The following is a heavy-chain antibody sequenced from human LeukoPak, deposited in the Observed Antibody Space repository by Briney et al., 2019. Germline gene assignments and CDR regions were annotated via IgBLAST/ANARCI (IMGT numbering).Heavy chain of an antibody. V-gene: IGHV4-38-2*02. CDR2: IYHSGST. D-gene: IGHD6-19*01. J-gene: IGHJ5*02. CDR3: ARLRGATVAHNWFDP. CDR1: GYSISSGYY. Sequence: PSETLSLTCTVSGYSISSGYYWGWIRQPPGKGLEWIGSIYHSGSTYYNPSLKSRVTISVDTSKNQFSLKLCSVTAADTAVYYCARLRGATVAHNWFDPWGQGTLVTVSS.